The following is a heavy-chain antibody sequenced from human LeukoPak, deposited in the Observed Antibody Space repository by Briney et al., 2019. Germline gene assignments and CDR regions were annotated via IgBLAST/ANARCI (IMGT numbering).Heavy chain of an antibody. Sequence: PSETLSLTCTVSGGSISSSSYYWGWIRQPPGKGLEWIGSIYYSGSTYYNPSPKSRVTISVDTSKNQFSLKLSSVTAADTAVYYCARDRTATAMALWGQGTLVTVSS. V-gene: IGHV4-39*07. CDR1: GGSISSSSYY. J-gene: IGHJ4*02. D-gene: IGHD5-18*01. CDR2: IYYSGST. CDR3: ARDRTATAMAL.